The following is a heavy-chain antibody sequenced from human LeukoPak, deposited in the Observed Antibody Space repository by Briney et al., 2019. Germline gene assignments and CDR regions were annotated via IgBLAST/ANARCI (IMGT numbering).Heavy chain of an antibody. Sequence: PSETLSLTCAVYGGSFSGYYWSWIRQPPGKGLEWIGEINHSGSTNYNPSLKSRVTISVDTSKNQFSLKLSSVTAADTAVYYCARSLAAAGTGFDYWGQGTLVTVSS. CDR1: GGSFSGYY. J-gene: IGHJ4*02. V-gene: IGHV4-34*01. CDR3: ARSLAAAGTGFDY. D-gene: IGHD6-13*01. CDR2: INHSGST.